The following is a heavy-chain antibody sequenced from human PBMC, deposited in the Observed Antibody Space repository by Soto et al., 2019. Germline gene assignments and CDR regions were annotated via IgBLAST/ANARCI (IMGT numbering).Heavy chain of an antibody. CDR2: IYPGDSET. CDR1: GYNCINYW. J-gene: IGHJ6*02. CDR3: ARRSYYYYGTDV. Sequence: GQSLKICYKGSGYNCINYWIGWVSQKPGKGLEWMGIIYPGDSETRYNPSLKSRATISLDTSMNQFSLKLSSVTAADTAVYYCARRSYYYYGTDVWGQGTTVTVSS. V-gene: IGHV5-51*01.